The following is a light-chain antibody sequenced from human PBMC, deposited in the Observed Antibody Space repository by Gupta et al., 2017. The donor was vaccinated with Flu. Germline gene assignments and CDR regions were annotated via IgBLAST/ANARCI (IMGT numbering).Light chain of an antibody. Sequence: QSVLTQPPSASGTPGQGIAISCSGSTSNIGDHHVYWYQQFPGTAPKLLIYMNDRRPSGVPDRFSGSKSGTSMSLAITGLRSEDEADYYCSTWDSSLEAWVFGGGTKLTVL. CDR1: TSNIGDHH. CDR2: MND. J-gene: IGLJ3*02. CDR3: STWDSSLEAWV. V-gene: IGLV1-47*01.